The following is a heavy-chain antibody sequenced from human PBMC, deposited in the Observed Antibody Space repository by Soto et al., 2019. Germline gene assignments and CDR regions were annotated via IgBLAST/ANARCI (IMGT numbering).Heavy chain of an antibody. CDR1: GYSFTSYW. CDR2: IDPSDSYT. J-gene: IGHJ6*02. D-gene: IGHD5-12*01. V-gene: IGHV5-10-1*01. Sequence: GESLKISCKGSGYSFTSYWISWVRQMPGKGLEWMGRIDPSDSYTNYSPSFQGHVTISADKSISTAYLQWSSLEASDTAMYYCASGRSDIVATVVYYGMDVWGQGTTVTVSS. CDR3: ASGRSDIVATVVYYGMDV.